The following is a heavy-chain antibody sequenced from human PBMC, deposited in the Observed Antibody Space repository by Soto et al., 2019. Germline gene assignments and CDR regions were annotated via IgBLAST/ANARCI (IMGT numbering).Heavy chain of an antibody. V-gene: IGHV3-30-3*01. CDR2: ISYDGSNK. CDR1: GFTFSSYA. D-gene: IGHD1-26*01. Sequence: QVQLVESGGGVVQPGRSLRLSCAASGFTFSSYAMHWVRQAPGKGLEWVAVISYDGSNKYYADSVKGRFTISRDNSKNTLYLQMNSLRAEDTAVYYCARAPLPVGATFVDYWGQGTLVTVSS. J-gene: IGHJ4*02. CDR3: ARAPLPVGATFVDY.